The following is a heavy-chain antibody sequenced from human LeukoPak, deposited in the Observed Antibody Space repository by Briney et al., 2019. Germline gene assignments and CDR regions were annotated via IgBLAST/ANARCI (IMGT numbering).Heavy chain of an antibody. CDR2: MSFDGSQ. D-gene: IGHD5-12*01. J-gene: IGHJ3*02. CDR3: AREGHTSGFCGSFDI. Sequence: GGSLRLSCAASGFTFSNYWMSWVRQAPGKGLEWVAGMSFDGSQYYVESVKGRFIISRDNSGNTVHLHMTSLRPEDTAVYFCAREGHTSGFCGSFDIWGQGTTVTISS. V-gene: IGHV3-30*03. CDR1: GFTFSNYW.